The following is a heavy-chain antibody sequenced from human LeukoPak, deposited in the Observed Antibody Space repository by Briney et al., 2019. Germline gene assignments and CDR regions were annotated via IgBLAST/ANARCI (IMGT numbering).Heavy chain of an antibody. J-gene: IGHJ4*02. CDR1: GGSISSYY. CDR3: ARPSSSWYFDY. Sequence: PSETLSLTCTVSGGSISSYYWSWIRQPPGKGLEWIGYIYNSGSTNYNPSLKSRVTISVDTSKNQFSLKLSSVTAADTAVYYCARPSSSWYFDYWGQGTLVTVSS. D-gene: IGHD6-13*01. CDR2: IYNSGST. V-gene: IGHV4-4*09.